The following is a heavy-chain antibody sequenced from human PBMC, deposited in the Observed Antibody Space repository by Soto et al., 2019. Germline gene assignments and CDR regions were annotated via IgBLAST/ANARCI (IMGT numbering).Heavy chain of an antibody. J-gene: IGHJ4*02. D-gene: IGHD2-21*01. CDR2: IIPFFGTA. CDR3: AAFRDGYQEGHY. Sequence: SVKVSCKASGGTLITYAITWVRQAPGHGLEWMGGIIPFFGTANYAQKFQGRVTITADESTSTAYMELSSLRSEDTAVYYCAAFRDGYQEGHYWGQGTLVTVSS. CDR1: GGTLITYA. V-gene: IGHV1-69*13.